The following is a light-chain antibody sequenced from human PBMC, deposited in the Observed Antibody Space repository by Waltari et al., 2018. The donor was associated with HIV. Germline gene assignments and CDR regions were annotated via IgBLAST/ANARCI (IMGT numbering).Light chain of an antibody. CDR2: AAS. J-gene: IGKJ1*01. V-gene: IGKV1-6*02. CDR1: QDIRNE. CDR3: LQDYSYPRT. Sequence: AIQMTQFPSSLSASVGDRVTISCRASQDIRNELAWYQQKPGKVPKLLIYAASRLEGGVPSRFSGSGSDTDFTLTIRSLQPEDFATYYCLQDYSYPRTFGQGTKVDIK.